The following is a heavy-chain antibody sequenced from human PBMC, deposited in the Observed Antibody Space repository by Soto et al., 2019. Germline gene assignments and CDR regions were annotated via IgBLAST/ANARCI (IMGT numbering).Heavy chain of an antibody. J-gene: IGHJ4*02. CDR3: ARAGSPFHSDSTGYWGFDY. Sequence: EVQLVESGGGLVPPGGSLRLSCSASGFSISNFGMFWVRQAPGRGLEWVSVIYSSGTTYYGDSVKGRFTISRDNSKNTLYLQMNSLRTEDTALYYCARAGSPFHSDSTGYWGFDYWGQGTLVTVSS. V-gene: IGHV3-66*01. CDR2: IYSSGTT. D-gene: IGHD3-9*01. CDR1: GFSISNFG.